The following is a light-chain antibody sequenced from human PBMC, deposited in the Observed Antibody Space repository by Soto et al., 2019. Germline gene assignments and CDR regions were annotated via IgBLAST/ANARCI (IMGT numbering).Light chain of an antibody. CDR1: QSISSW. Sequence: DIQMTQSPSTLSASVGDRVTITCRASQSISSWLAWYQQKPGKAPKLLIYKASSLESGVPSRFGGSGSGTEITLTISSLQPDDFAAYYCQQYNSLWTFGQGTKVEIK. J-gene: IGKJ1*01. CDR2: KAS. V-gene: IGKV1-5*03. CDR3: QQYNSLWT.